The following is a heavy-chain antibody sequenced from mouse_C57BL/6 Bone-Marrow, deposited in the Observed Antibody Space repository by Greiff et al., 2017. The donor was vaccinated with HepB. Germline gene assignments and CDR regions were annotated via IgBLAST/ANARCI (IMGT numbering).Heavy chain of an antibody. J-gene: IGHJ4*01. D-gene: IGHD2-2*01. V-gene: IGHV5-12*01. CDR2: ISNGGGST. CDR1: GFTFSDYY. CDR3: AGYGFYYAMDY. Sequence: EVHLVESGGGLVQPGGSLKLSCAASGFTFSDYYMYWVRQTPEKRLEWVAYISNGGGSTYYPDTVKGRFTISRDNAKNTLDLQMSRLKSEDTAMYYCAGYGFYYAMDYWGQGTSVTVSS.